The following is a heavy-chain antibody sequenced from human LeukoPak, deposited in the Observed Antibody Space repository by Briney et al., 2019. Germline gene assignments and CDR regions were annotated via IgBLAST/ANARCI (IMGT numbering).Heavy chain of an antibody. CDR1: GFTFSDYY. CDR2: ISSSSSYI. V-gene: IGHV3-11*06. CDR3: AREYYYGSGSSSPAEAQHYYYYYYYMDV. D-gene: IGHD3-10*01. Sequence: PGGSLRHSCAASGFTFSDYYMSWIRQAPGKGLEWVSSISSSSSYIYYADSVKGRFTISRDNAKNSLYLQMNSLRAEDTAVYYCAREYYYGSGSSSPAEAQHYYYYYYYMDVWGKGTTVTISS. J-gene: IGHJ6*03.